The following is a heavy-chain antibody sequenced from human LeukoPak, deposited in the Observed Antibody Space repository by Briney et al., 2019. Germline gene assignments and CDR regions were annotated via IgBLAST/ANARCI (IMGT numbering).Heavy chain of an antibody. CDR2: INSSSSYI. J-gene: IGHJ4*02. CDR3: ARDPRLDDY. V-gene: IGHV3-21*01. CDR1: GFTFSSYS. Sequence: GGSLRLSCAASGFTFSSYSMNWVRQAPGKGLEWVSSINSSSSYIYYADSVKGRFTISRDNAKKSLYLQMNSLRAEDTAVYYCARDPRLDDYWGQGTLVTVSS.